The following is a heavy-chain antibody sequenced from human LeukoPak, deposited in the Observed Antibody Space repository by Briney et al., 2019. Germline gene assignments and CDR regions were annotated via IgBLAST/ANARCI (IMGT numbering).Heavy chain of an antibody. V-gene: IGHV4-59*01. CDR3: ARDPYSGSYFDY. D-gene: IGHD1-26*01. Sequence: SETLSLTCTVSGGSISSFYWGWIRQPPGKGLEWIGYIYYSGNTNYNPSFKSRVTISGDTSKNQFSLKLSSVTAADTAVYYCARDPYSGSYFDYWGQGTLVTVSS. CDR1: GGSISSFY. CDR2: IYYSGNT. J-gene: IGHJ4*02.